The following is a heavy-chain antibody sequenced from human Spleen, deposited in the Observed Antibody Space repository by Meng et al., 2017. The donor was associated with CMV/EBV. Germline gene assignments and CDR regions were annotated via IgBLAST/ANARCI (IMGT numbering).Heavy chain of an antibody. J-gene: IGHJ4*02. V-gene: IGHV4-39*07. CDR3: ARERIGPYYYGTSGYYPLPFDY. CDR1: GGSISSSSYY. Sequence: SETLSLTCTVSGGSISSSSYYWGWIRQPPGKGLEWIGSIYYSGSTYYNPSLKSRVTISVDTSKNHFSLNLSSVTAADTAVYYCARERIGPYYYGTSGYYPLPFDYWGQGALVTVSS. D-gene: IGHD3-22*01. CDR2: IYYSGST.